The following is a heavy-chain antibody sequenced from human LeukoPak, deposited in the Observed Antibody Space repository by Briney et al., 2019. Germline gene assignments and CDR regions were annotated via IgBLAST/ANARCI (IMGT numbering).Heavy chain of an antibody. CDR1: GYTFTSYG. Sequence: GASVKVSCKASGYTFTSYGISWVRQAPGQGLEWMGWISAYNGNTNYAQKLQGRVTMTTDTSTSTAYMELRSLRSDDTAVYYCARGEIVVVPAPYGMDVWGQGTTVTVFS. V-gene: IGHV1-18*01. D-gene: IGHD2-2*01. J-gene: IGHJ6*02. CDR2: ISAYNGNT. CDR3: ARGEIVVVPAPYGMDV.